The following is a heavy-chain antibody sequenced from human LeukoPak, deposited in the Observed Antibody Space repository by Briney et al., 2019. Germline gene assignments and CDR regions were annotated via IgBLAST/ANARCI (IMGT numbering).Heavy chain of an antibody. D-gene: IGHD6-19*01. J-gene: IGHJ4*02. Sequence: GASVTVSFKASGYTFTGYYMHWVRQAPGQGLEWMGWINPNSGGTNYAQKFQGRVTMTRDTSISTAYMELSRLRSDDTAVYYCARETLDGAVAYDYWGQGTLVTVSS. CDR3: ARETLDGAVAYDY. CDR1: GYTFTGYY. V-gene: IGHV1-2*02. CDR2: INPNSGGT.